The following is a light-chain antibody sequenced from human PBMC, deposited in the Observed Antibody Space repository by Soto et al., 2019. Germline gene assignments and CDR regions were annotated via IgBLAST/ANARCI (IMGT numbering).Light chain of an antibody. J-gene: IGKJ5*01. CDR1: QGISSA. Sequence: AIQLTQSPSSLSASIGDRVTITCRASQGISSALAWYQKKPGKAPSLLIYGASTLESGVPSSFSGSGSGTDFTLTISSLQPEDFETYYCQHFNGYPRTFGQGTRLEIK. CDR2: GAS. CDR3: QHFNGYPRT. V-gene: IGKV1-13*02.